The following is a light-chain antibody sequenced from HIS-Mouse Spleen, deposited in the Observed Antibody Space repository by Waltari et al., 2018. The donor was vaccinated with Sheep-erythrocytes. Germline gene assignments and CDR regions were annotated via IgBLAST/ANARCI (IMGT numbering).Light chain of an antibody. Sequence: SYELTQPSSVSVSPGQTARITCSGDVLAKKYACWFQQKPGQAPVLVIYKGSERPSGIPERFASSSSGTTVTLTSSGAQVEDEADYYCYSAADNNLVFGGGTKLTVL. V-gene: IGLV3-27*01. J-gene: IGLJ3*02. CDR2: KGS. CDR3: YSAADNNLV. CDR1: VLAKKY.